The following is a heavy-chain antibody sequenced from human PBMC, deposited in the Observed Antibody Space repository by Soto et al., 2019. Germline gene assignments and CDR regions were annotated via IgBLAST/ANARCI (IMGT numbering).Heavy chain of an antibody. Sequence: VASVKVSCKASGYTFTSYAMHWVRQAPGQRLEWMGWINAGNGNTKYSQKFQGRVTITRDTSASTAYMELSSLRSEDTALYYCAREELGEPYYKGAFDIWGQGTMVTVSS. CDR1: GYTFTSYA. CDR3: AREELGEPYYKGAFDI. CDR2: INAGNGNT. D-gene: IGHD3-10*01. V-gene: IGHV1-3*01. J-gene: IGHJ3*02.